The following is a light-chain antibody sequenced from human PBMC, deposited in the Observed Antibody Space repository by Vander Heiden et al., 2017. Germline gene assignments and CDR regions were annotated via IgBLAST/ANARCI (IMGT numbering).Light chain of an antibody. CDR3: AAWDDSLKGVV. CDR1: NSNIGSNT. V-gene: IGLV1-44*01. CDR2: SNN. J-gene: IGLJ2*01. Sequence: QSVLTQPPSASGTPGQVVTISCSGSNSNIGSNTVNWYQQLPGTAPKLLIYSNNQRPSGVPDRFSGSKSGTSASLAISGLQSEDEADYYCAAWDDSLKGVVFGGGTKLTVL.